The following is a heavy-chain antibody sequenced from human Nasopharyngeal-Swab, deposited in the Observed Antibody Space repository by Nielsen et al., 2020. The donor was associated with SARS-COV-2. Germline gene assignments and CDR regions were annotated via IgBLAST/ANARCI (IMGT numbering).Heavy chain of an antibody. Sequence: GSLRLSCTVSGGSISSYYWSWIRQPPGKGLEWIGYIYYSGSTNYNPSLKSRVTISVDTSKNQFSLKLSSVTAADTAVYYCARDHTLYGDYPPYYYGMDVSGQGTTVTVSS. CDR1: GGSISSYY. CDR3: ARDHTLYGDYPPYYYGMDV. D-gene: IGHD4-17*01. CDR2: IYYSGST. J-gene: IGHJ6*02. V-gene: IGHV4-59*01.